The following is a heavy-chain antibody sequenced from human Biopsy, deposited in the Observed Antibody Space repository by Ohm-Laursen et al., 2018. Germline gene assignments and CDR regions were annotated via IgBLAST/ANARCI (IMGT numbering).Heavy chain of an antibody. V-gene: IGHV1-2*02. Sequence: ASVKVSCNASGYTFTGYYMHWVRQAPGQGLEWMGWLNPNSGATNYAQRFQGRVTMTRDTSISTAYMELSRLRSDDTAVYYCARDPRYGYGSYFDYWGQGTLVAVSS. CDR2: LNPNSGAT. J-gene: IGHJ4*02. CDR3: ARDPRYGYGSYFDY. CDR1: GYTFTGYY. D-gene: IGHD3-10*01.